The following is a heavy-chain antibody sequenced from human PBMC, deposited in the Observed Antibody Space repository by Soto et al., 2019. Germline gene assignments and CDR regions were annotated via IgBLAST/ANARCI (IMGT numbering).Heavy chain of an antibody. CDR2: IGAGSAGT. J-gene: IGHJ5*02. D-gene: IGHD3-16*01. Sequence: PGGSLRLSCAASGFSFPSFAMSWVRQAPGRGLEWVSAIGAGSAGTHYADSVKGRFTISRDDSKNTLYLEMNSLRADDTAVYYCASVRVWVPRTRSFVPWYPGPLLSV. CDR3: ASVRVWVPRTRSFVP. V-gene: IGHV3-23*01. CDR1: GFSFPSFA.